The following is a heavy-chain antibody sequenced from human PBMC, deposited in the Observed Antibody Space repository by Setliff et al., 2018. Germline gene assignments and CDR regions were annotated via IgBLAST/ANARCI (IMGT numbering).Heavy chain of an antibody. Sequence: GASVKVSCKASGGTFSRSAINWVRQAPGQGLEWMGGIIPIFGTATYAQKFQGRVTIIADESTSTTYMELSSLRSEDTAVYYCARGPQKFYSDTSGYYYDALYYYYMDVWGKGTTVTVSS. CDR2: IIPIFGTA. V-gene: IGHV1-69*13. CDR1: GGTFSRSA. J-gene: IGHJ6*03. CDR3: ARGPQKFYSDTSGYYYDALYYYYMDV. D-gene: IGHD3-22*01.